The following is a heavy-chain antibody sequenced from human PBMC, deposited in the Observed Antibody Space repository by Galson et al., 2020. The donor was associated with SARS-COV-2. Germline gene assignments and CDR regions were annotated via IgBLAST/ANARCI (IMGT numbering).Heavy chain of an antibody. V-gene: IGHV4-59*01. Sequence: ASETLSLTRSVYGGSLSSWSWTWIRQPPGERLQWIGDLFESGGTNSNPSLWGRVTISADTSKNHFSLKLGSVTAADTAVYYCARVTYYYNTRGQRSYVLDIWGQGTNVKVSS. J-gene: IGHJ3*02. CDR3: ARVTYYYNTRGQRSYVLDI. CDR1: GGSLSSWS. CDR2: LFESGGT. D-gene: IGHD3-10*01.